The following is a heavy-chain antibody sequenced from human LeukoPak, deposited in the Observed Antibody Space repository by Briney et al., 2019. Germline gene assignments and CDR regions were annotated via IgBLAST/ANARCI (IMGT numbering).Heavy chain of an antibody. CDR2: INPNNGDT. CDR1: GYTFTGYY. CDR3: ASYPRSIPTPPFDY. J-gene: IGHJ4*02. V-gene: IGHV1-2*02. D-gene: IGHD2-21*01. Sequence: ASVKVSCKASGYTFTGYYMHWVRQAPGQGLQWMGWINPNNGDTKYAQNFLGRVTMTRDTSTSTAYMELNNLRSDDTAVYFCASYPRSIPTPPFDYWGQGTLVTVSS.